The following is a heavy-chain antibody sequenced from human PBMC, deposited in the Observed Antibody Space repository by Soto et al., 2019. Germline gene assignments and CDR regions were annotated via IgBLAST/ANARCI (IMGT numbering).Heavy chain of an antibody. CDR3: AKVRYSSPMGYYYGMDV. D-gene: IGHD6-19*01. CDR2: IIPIFGTA. V-gene: IGHV1-69*01. CDR1: GVTFSKFI. Sequence: QVQPEQSGGEVKKPGSSVKVSCKASGVTFSKFIMTWVRQAPGLGLEWVGGIIPIFGTAIYAQKFQGRVTITADESTSTSYLEVSNLRTEDTAVYYCAKVRYSSPMGYYYGMDVWGQVTAVTVSS. J-gene: IGHJ6*02.